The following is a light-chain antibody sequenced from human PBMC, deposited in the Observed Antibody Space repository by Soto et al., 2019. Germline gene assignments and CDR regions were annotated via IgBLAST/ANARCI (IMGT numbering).Light chain of an antibody. J-gene: IGLJ3*02. CDR3: QFYDTSLSGWV. CDR2: EVS. Sequence: QSALTQPASVSGSPGQSITISCTGTSSDVGGYNYVSWYQHHPGKAPKLMIFEVSNRPSGVSNRFSGSKSGNTASLTISGLQAEDEADYYCQFYDTSLSGWVFGGGTKLTVL. V-gene: IGLV2-14*01. CDR1: SSDVGGYNY.